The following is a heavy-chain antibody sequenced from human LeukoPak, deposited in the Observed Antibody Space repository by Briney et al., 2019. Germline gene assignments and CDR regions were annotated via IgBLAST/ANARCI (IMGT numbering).Heavy chain of an antibody. CDR3: ARDRATVTTHAFDI. V-gene: IGHV3-30*04. Sequence: PGGSLRLSCAASGFTFSSYAMHWVRQAPGKGLEWVAVISYDGSNKYYADSVKGRFTISRDNSKNTLYLQMNSLRAEDTAVYYCARDRATVTTHAFDIWGQGTMVTVSS. CDR2: ISYDGSNK. J-gene: IGHJ3*02. CDR1: GFTFSSYA. D-gene: IGHD4-17*01.